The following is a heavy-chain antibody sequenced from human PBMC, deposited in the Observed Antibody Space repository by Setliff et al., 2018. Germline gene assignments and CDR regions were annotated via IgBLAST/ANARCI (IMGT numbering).Heavy chain of an antibody. CDR3: ARGGYCTSTSCYGDKYYYMDV. J-gene: IGHJ6*03. CDR2: IIPFFGTT. D-gene: IGHD2-2*01. Sequence: SVKVSCKASGYTFGAHYIHWVRQAPGQGLEWMGGIIPFFGTTNSAQKFQDRMMITADESTNTAYMELRGLRSQDTAVYSCARGGYCTSTSCYGDKYYYMDVWGTGTTVTVSS. CDR1: GYTFGAHY. V-gene: IGHV1-69*13.